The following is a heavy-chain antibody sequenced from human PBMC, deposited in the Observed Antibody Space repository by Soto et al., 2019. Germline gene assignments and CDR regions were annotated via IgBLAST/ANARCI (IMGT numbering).Heavy chain of an antibody. Sequence: QVQLVQSGAEVKKPGSSVKVSCKASGGTFSRYSITWVRQAPGHGLEWIGRIIPILGIASYAQKFQGRVTITADEATSTAYMELSSLRSDDTAVYYCAREDRDRETGLVPAAIDGMDVWGQGTTVTVSS. CDR2: IIPILGIA. CDR1: GGTFSRYS. D-gene: IGHD2-2*01. J-gene: IGHJ6*02. CDR3: AREDRDRETGLVPAAIDGMDV. V-gene: IGHV1-69*08.